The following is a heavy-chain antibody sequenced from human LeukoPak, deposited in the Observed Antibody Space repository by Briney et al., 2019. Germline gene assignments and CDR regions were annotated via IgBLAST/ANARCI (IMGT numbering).Heavy chain of an antibody. Sequence: GGSLRLSCAASGFTFSDYYMSWIRQAPGKGLEWVSYISSSGSTIYYADSVKGRFTISRDNAKNSLYLQMNSLRAEDTAVYYCARNRLRATATYMDVWGKAATVTLS. J-gene: IGHJ6*01. CDR2: ISSSGSTI. V-gene: IGHV3-11*01. CDR3: ARNRLRATATYMDV. D-gene: IGHD2-15*01. CDR1: GFTFSDYY.